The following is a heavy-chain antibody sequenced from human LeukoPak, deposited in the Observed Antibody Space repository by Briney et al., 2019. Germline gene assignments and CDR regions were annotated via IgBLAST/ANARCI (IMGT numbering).Heavy chain of an antibody. J-gene: IGHJ4*02. D-gene: IGHD1-26*01. Sequence: SETLSLTCAVSGGSISSSNWWSWVRQPPGKGLEWIGEIYHSGSTNYNPSLKSRVTISVDKSKNQFSLKLSSVIAADTAVYYCASEAFSGSYSYYFDYWGQGTLVTVSS. CDR2: IYHSGST. CDR3: ASEAFSGSYSYYFDY. V-gene: IGHV4-4*02. CDR1: GGSISSSNW.